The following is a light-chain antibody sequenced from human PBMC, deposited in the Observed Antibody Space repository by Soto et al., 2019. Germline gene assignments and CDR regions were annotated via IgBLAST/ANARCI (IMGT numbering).Light chain of an antibody. Sequence: DIQMTQSPSSLSASVGDRVSFTCQASQDISKFLNWYQHKPGQAPSLLIYDASKSQFGVPSRFSGSGSGTDFTLTISRLEPEDFAVYYCQQYGSSGTFGQGTKVEIK. CDR2: DAS. V-gene: IGKV1-33*01. J-gene: IGKJ1*01. CDR1: QDISKF. CDR3: QQYGSSGT.